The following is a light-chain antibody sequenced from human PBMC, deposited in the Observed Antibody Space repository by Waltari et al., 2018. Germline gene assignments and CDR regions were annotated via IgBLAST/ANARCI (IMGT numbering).Light chain of an antibody. J-gene: IGKJ4*01. V-gene: IGKV3-20*01. CDR1: QTVSSTY. CDR2: GAS. Sequence: EIVLTQSPGTLSLSPGERATLSCRASQTVSSTYLAWYQQKPGQAPRLLLYGASSRAPGMADRFSGSESGGEFTLTISRLEAEDSAVYYCQQYGSSPRTVGGGTKVEMK. CDR3: QQYGSSPRT.